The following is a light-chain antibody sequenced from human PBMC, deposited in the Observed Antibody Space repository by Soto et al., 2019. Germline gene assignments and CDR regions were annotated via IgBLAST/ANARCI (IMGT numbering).Light chain of an antibody. Sequence: DIQMTQSPSSLSASVGDRVTITCRACQGISNYLAWYQQKPGKVPKLLIYAASTLQSGVPSRFSGSGSGTDFTLTISSLQPEDVATYYCQKYNSAPPIFTFGPGTKVDIK. J-gene: IGKJ3*01. V-gene: IGKV1-27*01. CDR3: QKYNSAPPIFT. CDR1: QGISNY. CDR2: AAS.